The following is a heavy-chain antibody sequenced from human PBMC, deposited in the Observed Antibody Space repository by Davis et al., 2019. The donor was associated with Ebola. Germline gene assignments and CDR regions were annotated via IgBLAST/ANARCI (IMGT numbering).Heavy chain of an antibody. D-gene: IGHD3-3*01. V-gene: IGHV3-23*01. CDR2: ISGHGDIT. CDR1: GFALSSHA. J-gene: IGHJ5*01. CDR3: ARDQDTSPEWNWFDS. Sequence: LSLTCAASGFALSSHAMSWVRQAPEKGLEWVSAISGHGDITHYADSVKGRFTISRDNSKNTLYLQMNSLRAEDTALYYCARDQDTSPEWNWFDSWGQGTLVTVSS.